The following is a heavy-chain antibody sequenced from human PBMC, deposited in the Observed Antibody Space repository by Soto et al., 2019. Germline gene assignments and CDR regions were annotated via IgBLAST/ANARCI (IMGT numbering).Heavy chain of an antibody. CDR1: GFTFSSYG. J-gene: IGHJ6*02. V-gene: IGHV3-30*18. CDR2: ISYDGSNK. D-gene: IGHD5-18*01. Sequence: QVQLVESGGGVVQPGRSLRLSCAASGFTFSSYGMHWVRQAPGKGLEWVAVISYDGSNKYYADSVKGRFTISRDNSKNTLYLQMNSLRAEDTVVYYCAKAKYSYGYAYYYYGMDVWGQGTTVTVSS. CDR3: AKAKYSYGYAYYYYGMDV.